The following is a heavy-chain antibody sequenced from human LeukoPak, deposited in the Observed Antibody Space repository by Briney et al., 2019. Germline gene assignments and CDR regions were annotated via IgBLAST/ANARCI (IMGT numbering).Heavy chain of an antibody. CDR1: GFTFGTFA. CDR3: ARDRLHYDSPNWFGP. D-gene: IGHD3-3*01. CDR2: ISSSSNTI. Sequence: GGSLRLSCAASGFTFGTFAMNWVRQAPGKGLEWVSYISSSSNTIYYADSVKGRFTISRDNARNSLYLQMNSLRAEDTAVYYCARDRLHYDSPNWFGPWGQGTLVTVSS. J-gene: IGHJ5*02. V-gene: IGHV3-48*01.